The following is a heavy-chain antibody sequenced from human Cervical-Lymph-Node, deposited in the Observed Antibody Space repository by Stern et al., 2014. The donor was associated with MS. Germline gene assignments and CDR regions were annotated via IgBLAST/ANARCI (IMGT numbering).Heavy chain of an antibody. J-gene: IGHJ5*02. V-gene: IGHV3-7*01. Sequence: EVQLVESGGGLVHPGGSRRLSCEASGFPFGSYWMNWVRQAPGKGLEWVANIKEDGSETYYVDSVKGRFTISRDNAKNSLYLQMNSLRAEDTAVYYCARGSDTWGQGTLVTVSS. CDR2: IKEDGSET. CDR1: GFPFGSYW. CDR3: ARGSDT. D-gene: IGHD2-15*01.